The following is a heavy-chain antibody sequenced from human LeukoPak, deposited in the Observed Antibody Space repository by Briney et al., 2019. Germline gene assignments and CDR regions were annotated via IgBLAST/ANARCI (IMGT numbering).Heavy chain of an antibody. Sequence: GGALRLSCAASGFTFNNYAMSWVRQAPGKGLEWVSAISGSGGSTYYADSVKGRFTISRDISKNTLYLQMNSLRAEDTAVYYCAKEYSSSWYRGEYFDYWGQGTLVTVSS. J-gene: IGHJ4*02. CDR2: ISGSGGST. D-gene: IGHD6-13*01. V-gene: IGHV3-23*01. CDR1: GFTFNNYA. CDR3: AKEYSSSWYRGEYFDY.